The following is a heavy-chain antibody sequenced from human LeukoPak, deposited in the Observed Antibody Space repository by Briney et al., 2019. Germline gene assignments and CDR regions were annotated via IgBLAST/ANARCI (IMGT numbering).Heavy chain of an antibody. D-gene: IGHD3-10*01. CDR2: INHSGST. V-gene: IGHV4-34*01. Sequence: KSSETLSLTCAVYGGSFSGYYWSWIGQPPGKGLEWIGEINHSGSTNYNPSLKSRVTISVDTSKNQFSLKLSSVTAADTAVYYCARQYYYGSGNPYDYWGQGTLVTVSS. CDR3: ARQYYYGSGNPYDY. J-gene: IGHJ4*02. CDR1: GGSFSGYY.